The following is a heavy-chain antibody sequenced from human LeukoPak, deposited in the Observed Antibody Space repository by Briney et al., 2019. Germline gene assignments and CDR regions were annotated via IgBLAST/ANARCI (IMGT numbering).Heavy chain of an antibody. Sequence: ASVKVSCKASGYTFTSYGISWVRQAPGQGLEWMGWISAYNGNTNYAQKLQGRVTMTTDTSTSTAYMELRSLRSDGTAVYYCARDVNWKDYYYYYGMDVWGQGTTVTVSS. D-gene: IGHD1-1*01. CDR3: ARDVNWKDYYYYYGMDV. J-gene: IGHJ6*02. V-gene: IGHV1-18*01. CDR2: ISAYNGNT. CDR1: GYTFTSYG.